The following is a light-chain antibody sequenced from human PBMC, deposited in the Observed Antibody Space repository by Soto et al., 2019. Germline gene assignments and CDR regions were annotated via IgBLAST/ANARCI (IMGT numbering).Light chain of an antibody. CDR2: GNS. CDR3: QSYDSSLSGWV. J-gene: IGLJ3*02. V-gene: IGLV1-40*01. Sequence: QSVLTQPPSVSGAPGQRVTISCTGSSSNIGAGYVVHWYQQLPGTAPKLLIYGNSNRPSGVPDRFSGSKSGTSASLAITGLQAEDEADYYCQSYDSSLSGWVFGGGTQLTVL. CDR1: SSNIGAGYV.